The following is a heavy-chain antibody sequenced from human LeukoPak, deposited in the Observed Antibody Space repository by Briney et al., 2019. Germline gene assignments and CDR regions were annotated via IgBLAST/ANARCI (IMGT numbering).Heavy chain of an antibody. CDR1: GFTFSSYW. Sequence: PGGSLRLSCAASGFTFSSYWVHWVRQAPGKGLVWVSRINSDGSSTSYADSVKGRFTISRDNAKNTLYLQMNSLRAEDTAVYYCARFGGGDWLYNYGMDVWGQGTTVTVSS. D-gene: IGHD2-21*02. CDR2: INSDGSST. J-gene: IGHJ6*02. CDR3: ARFGGGDWLYNYGMDV. V-gene: IGHV3-74*01.